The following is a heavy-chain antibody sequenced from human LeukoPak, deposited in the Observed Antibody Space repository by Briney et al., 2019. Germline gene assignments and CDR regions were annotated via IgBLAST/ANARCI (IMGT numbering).Heavy chain of an antibody. Sequence: PGGSLRLSCAASGFTFSDYYMSWIRQAPGKGLEWVSCISSSGSTLYYDSSMKGRSTISKNNAKNLFYQQINHMRADDTAYYYSARDRLSARFDWGQGTLVTVSS. CDR2: ISSSGSTL. J-gene: IGHJ4*02. V-gene: IGHV3-11*01. CDR1: GFTFSDYY. CDR3: ARDRLSARFD. D-gene: IGHD3-16*02.